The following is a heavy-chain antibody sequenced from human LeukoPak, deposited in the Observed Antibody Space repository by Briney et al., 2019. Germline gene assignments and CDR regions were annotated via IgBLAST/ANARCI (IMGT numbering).Heavy chain of an antibody. V-gene: IGHV3-53*01. J-gene: IGHJ1*01. Sequence: PGGSLRLSCAASGLPFNSKYMSWVRQAPGKGLEWVSIIYSGGSTNYADSVKGRFTISRDNSKNTVYLQMNSLRAEDTAVYYCTGDVYQHWGQGTLVTVSS. CDR2: IYSGGST. D-gene: IGHD1-14*01. CDR3: TGDVYQH. CDR1: GLPFNSKY.